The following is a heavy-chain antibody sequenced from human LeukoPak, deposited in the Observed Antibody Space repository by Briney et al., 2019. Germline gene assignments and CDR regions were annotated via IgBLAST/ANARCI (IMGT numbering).Heavy chain of an antibody. Sequence: GGSLRLSCAASGFTLSNYWMHWVRQAPGKGLVWVSRINADGSSASYADSVKDRFTISRDNAKNTLYLQMNSLRAEDTAVYYCTTTVVTLFDYWGQGTLVTVSS. D-gene: IGHD4-23*01. CDR2: INADGSSA. J-gene: IGHJ4*02. V-gene: IGHV3-74*01. CDR1: GFTLSNYW. CDR3: TTTVVTLFDY.